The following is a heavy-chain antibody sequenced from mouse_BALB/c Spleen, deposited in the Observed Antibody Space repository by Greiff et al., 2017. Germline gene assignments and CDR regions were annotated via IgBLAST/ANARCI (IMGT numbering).Heavy chain of an antibody. Sequence: EVQGVESGGGLVQPGGSRKLSCAASGFTFSSFGMHWVRQAPEKGLEWVAYISSGSSTIYYADTVKGRFTISRDNPKNTLFLQMTSLRSEDTAMYYCARGVTTATFAYWGQGTLVTVSA. D-gene: IGHD1-2*01. V-gene: IGHV5-17*02. CDR1: GFTFSSFG. J-gene: IGHJ3*01. CDR2: ISSGSSTI. CDR3: ARGVTTATFAY.